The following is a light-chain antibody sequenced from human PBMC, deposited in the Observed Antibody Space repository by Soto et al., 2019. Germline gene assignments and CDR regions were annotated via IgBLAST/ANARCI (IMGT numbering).Light chain of an antibody. J-gene: IGLJ1*01. V-gene: IGLV2-14*03. Sequence: QSVLTQPASVSGSPGQSITISCTGTSSDVGGYNFVSWFQQHPGKAPKLMIFVVTSRPPGVSNRFSGSKSGNTASLTISGLQPEDEADYYCSSYTTSSTLVFGTGTKVTVL. CDR1: SSDVGGYNF. CDR2: VVT. CDR3: SSYTTSSTLV.